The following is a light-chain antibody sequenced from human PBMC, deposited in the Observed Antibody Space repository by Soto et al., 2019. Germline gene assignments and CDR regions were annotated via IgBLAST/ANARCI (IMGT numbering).Light chain of an antibody. CDR2: KAS. CDR3: QQYTTLWT. J-gene: IGKJ1*01. Sequence: DIQMTQSPSTLSASGGDRVTITCRASQSISSWLAWYQQKPGKAPKLLIYKASSLERGVPSRFSGSGSGAEFTLTIRSLQPDDFATYYCQQYTTLWTFGQGTTVEI. V-gene: IGKV1-5*03. CDR1: QSISSW.